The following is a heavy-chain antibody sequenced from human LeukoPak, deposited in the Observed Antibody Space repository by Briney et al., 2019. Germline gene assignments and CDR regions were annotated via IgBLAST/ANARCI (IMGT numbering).Heavy chain of an antibody. CDR3: AKDTYGSWFDP. CDR1: GFTFTSYA. Sequence: GSVRVSCEASGFTFTSYAMRWVRQARGQGLEWVSAIGGGGGSTYYADSVKDRFTISRDNSKSTLYLQMNSLRAEDTAVYYCAKDTYGSWFDPWGQGTLVTVSS. D-gene: IGHD3-16*01. CDR2: IGGGGGST. J-gene: IGHJ5*02. V-gene: IGHV3-23*01.